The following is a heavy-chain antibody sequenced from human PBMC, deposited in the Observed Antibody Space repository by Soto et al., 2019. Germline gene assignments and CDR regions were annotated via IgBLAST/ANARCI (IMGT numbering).Heavy chain of an antibody. Sequence: SETLSLTCTVSGGSISSYYWSWIRQPPGKGLEWIGYIYYSGSTNYNPSLKSRVTISVDTSKNQFSLKLSSVTAADTAVYYCARQAPNPMVRGVITPYFDYWGQGTLVTVSS. V-gene: IGHV4-59*01. J-gene: IGHJ4*02. D-gene: IGHD3-10*01. CDR3: ARQAPNPMVRGVITPYFDY. CDR1: GGSISSYY. CDR2: IYYSGST.